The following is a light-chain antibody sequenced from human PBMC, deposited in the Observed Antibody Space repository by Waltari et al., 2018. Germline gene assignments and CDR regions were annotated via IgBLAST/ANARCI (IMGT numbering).Light chain of an antibody. J-gene: IGKJ5*01. V-gene: IGKV1-39*01. CDR3: QQSYS. CDR2: AAS. CDR1: QSSSDY. Sequence: DIQMTQSPSSLSASVGDRVTITCRASQSSSDYLNWYQQKPGKAPKLLIYAASTLQSGVPSRFRGSGSGTDFALTISSLQPEDFATYYCQQSYSFGQGTRLEIK.